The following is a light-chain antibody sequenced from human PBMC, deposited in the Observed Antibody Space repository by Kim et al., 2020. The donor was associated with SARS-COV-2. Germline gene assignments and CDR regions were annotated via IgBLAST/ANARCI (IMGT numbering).Light chain of an antibody. CDR2: WAA. Sequence: RATINCKSSQSVLYSSNNKNYLAWYQQKPGQPPKLLIYWAATRESGVPDRFSGSGSGTDFTLTISSLQAEDVAVYYCQQYYSTPRTFGKGTKLEI. J-gene: IGKJ2*01. CDR3: QQYYSTPRT. V-gene: IGKV4-1*01. CDR1: QSVLYSSNNKNY.